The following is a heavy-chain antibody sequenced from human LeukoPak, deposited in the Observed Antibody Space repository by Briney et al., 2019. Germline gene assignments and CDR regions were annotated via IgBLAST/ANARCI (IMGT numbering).Heavy chain of an antibody. CDR3: AKDGSGTSYYYYMDV. CDR2: ISGSGGST. V-gene: IGHV3-23*01. CDR1: GFTFSSYA. J-gene: IGHJ6*03. Sequence: GGSLRLSCAASGFTFSSYAMSWVRQAPGKGLEWVSAISGSGGSTDYADSVKGRFTISRDNSKNTLYLHMNSLRAEDTAIYYCAKDGSGTSYYYYMDVWGKGTTVTVSS. D-gene: IGHD3-10*01.